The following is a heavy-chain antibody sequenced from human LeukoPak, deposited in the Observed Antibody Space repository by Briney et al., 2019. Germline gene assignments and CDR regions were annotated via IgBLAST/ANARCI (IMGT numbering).Heavy chain of an antibody. D-gene: IGHD4-17*01. CDR2: ISWNSGSI. Sequence: GGSLRLSCAASGSTFYDYAMHWVRQAPGKGLEWVSSISWNSGSIGYADSVKGRFTISRDNAKNSLYLQMNSLRAEDTALYYCAKGPLYGDYAYFDYWGQGTLVTVSS. V-gene: IGHV3-9*01. J-gene: IGHJ4*02. CDR1: GSTFYDYA. CDR3: AKGPLYGDYAYFDY.